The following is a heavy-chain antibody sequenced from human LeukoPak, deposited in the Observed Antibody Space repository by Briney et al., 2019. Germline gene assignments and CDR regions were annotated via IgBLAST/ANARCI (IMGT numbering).Heavy chain of an antibody. CDR2: IYYSGSP. J-gene: IGHJ5*02. D-gene: IGHD6-13*01. Sequence: NSSETLSLTCTVSGGSISSSSYYWGWIRQPPGKGLEWIGSIYYSGSPYYNPSLKSRVTISVDTSKKQFSLKLSSVTAADTAVYYCARHFFSGYSSSWYRGWKNWFDPWGQGTLVTVSS. V-gene: IGHV4-39*01. CDR1: GGSISSSSYY. CDR3: ARHFFSGYSSSWYRGWKNWFDP.